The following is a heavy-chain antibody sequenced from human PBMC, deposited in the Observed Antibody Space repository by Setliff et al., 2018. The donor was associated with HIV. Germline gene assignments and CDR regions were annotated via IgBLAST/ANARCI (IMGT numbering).Heavy chain of an antibody. Sequence: SETLSLTCTVSGGSVSSGAYFWSWIRQHPGKGLEWMGYMSKRGTYIINPSLESRMTMSVGTSKNQLYLRLKSVTAADTAVYFCARDAVEASIPGGWFDSWGPGTLVTVSS. CDR1: GGSVSSGAYF. CDR3: ARDAVEASIPGGWFDS. J-gene: IGHJ5*01. V-gene: IGHV4-31*03. CDR2: MSKRGTY. D-gene: IGHD2-21*01.